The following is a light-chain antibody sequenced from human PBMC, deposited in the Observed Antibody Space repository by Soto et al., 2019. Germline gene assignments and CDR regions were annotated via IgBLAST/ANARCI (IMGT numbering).Light chain of an antibody. J-gene: IGKJ2*01. Sequence: EIVMRQSPATLSVSALERATVPCSSSQSVSSNLAWYQQKPGQAPRLLIYDASTRATGIPARFSGSGSGTEFTHASSRLKAGDFALYCCLRYNSRPPGEFGQGTKVDIK. V-gene: IGKV3-15*01. CDR1: QSVSSN. CDR3: LRYNSRPPGE. CDR2: DAS.